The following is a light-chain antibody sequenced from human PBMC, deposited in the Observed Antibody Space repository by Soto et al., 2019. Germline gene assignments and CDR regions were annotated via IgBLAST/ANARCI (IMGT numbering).Light chain of an antibody. V-gene: IGKV4-1*01. Sequence: DVVMTQSPDSLAVSLGGRATISCKSSQRLLYSPNNRNYLAWYQHKPGQPPKLLIYWASIRESGVPDRFSGSGSGTDFTLTISSLQAEDVAIYYCHQYLTNSWTFGQGTKVEIK. CDR2: WAS. CDR3: HQYLTNSWT. J-gene: IGKJ1*01. CDR1: QRLLYSPNNRNY.